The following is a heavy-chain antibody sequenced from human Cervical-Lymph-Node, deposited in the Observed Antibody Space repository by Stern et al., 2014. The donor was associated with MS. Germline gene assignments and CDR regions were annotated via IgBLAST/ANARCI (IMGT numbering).Heavy chain of an antibody. J-gene: IGHJ5*02. D-gene: IGHD3-10*01. CDR1: GYSFTSYW. V-gene: IGHV5-51*01. CDR2: IYPGDSDT. CDR3: ARRLYYYAPFDP. Sequence: EVQLVESGAEVKKPGESLKISCKGSGYSFTSYWIGWVRQMPGKGLEWMGIIYPGDSDTRYSPTFQGHVTISAHNPIRTAYLQWSSLKASDTAMYYCARRLYYYAPFDPWGQGTLVTVSS.